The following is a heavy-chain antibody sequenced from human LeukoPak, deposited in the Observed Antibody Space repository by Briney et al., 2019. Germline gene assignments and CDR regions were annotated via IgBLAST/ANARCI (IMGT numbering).Heavy chain of an antibody. CDR3: ARDRYSNSFYYYYAMDV. D-gene: IGHD4-11*01. CDR1: GGSFSGQY. CDR2: INHRGST. J-gene: IGHJ6*02. Sequence: PSETLSLTCAVFGGSFSGQYWSWIRQPPGKGLEWIGEINHRGSTTYNPSLKSRDTISVDTSKSQFSLKVRSLTAADTAVYYCARDRYSNSFYYYYAMDVWGQGTTVTVSS. V-gene: IGHV4-34*01.